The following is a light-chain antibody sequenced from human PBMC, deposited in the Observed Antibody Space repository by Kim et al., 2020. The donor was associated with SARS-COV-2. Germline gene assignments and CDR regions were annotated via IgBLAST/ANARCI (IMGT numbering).Light chain of an antibody. Sequence: TATRTCPGNSNNGGDAGAAWLQPHQGHRPKLLSHRNTNRPSGISERLSASRSGNTASLTITGLQPEDEADYDCSAWDSSLGAWVFGGGTQLTVL. CDR3: SAWDSSLGAWV. J-gene: IGLJ3*02. CDR2: RNT. V-gene: IGLV10-54*01. CDR1: SNNGGDAG.